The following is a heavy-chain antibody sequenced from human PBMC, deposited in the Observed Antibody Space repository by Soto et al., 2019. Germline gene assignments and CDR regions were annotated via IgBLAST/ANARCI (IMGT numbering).Heavy chain of an antibody. CDR3: ARGGVPAARGNGWFDP. CDR1: GGSFSGYF. CDR2: INHAGST. J-gene: IGHJ5*02. Sequence: QVQLQQWGAGLLKPSETLSLTCAVYGGSFSGYFWTWIRQPPGKGLEWIGEINHAGSTNYIPSRKSRVTISVDTSKKQSSLKLSSVTAADTAVYYCARGGVPAARGNGWFDPWGQGTLVTVSS. V-gene: IGHV4-34*01. D-gene: IGHD2-2*01.